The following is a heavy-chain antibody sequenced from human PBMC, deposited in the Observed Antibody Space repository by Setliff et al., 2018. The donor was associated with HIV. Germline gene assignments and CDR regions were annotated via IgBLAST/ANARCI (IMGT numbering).Heavy chain of an antibody. CDR1: GFTFSSYD. CDR2: IGTAGDT. CDR3: ARALAIAPADAFDI. J-gene: IGHJ3*02. V-gene: IGHV3-13*01. Sequence: LRLSCAASGFTFSSYDMHWVRQATGKGLEWVSAIGTAGDTYYPGSVKGRFTISRENAKNSLYLQMNSLRAGDTAVYYCARALAIAPADAFDIWGQGTMVTVSS.